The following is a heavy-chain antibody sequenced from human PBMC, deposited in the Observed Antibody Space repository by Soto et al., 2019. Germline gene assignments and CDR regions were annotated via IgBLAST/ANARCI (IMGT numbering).Heavy chain of an antibody. D-gene: IGHD2-15*01. V-gene: IGHV4-59*01. CDR2: IYYSGST. J-gene: IGHJ5*02. Sequence: PSEALCLTWTVSGGFISSYYWSWSRQPPGKGLEWIGYIYYSGSTNYNPSLKSRVTISVDTSKNQFSLKLSSVTAADTAVYYCARERQSPGYGSGGRCRGEYNWFDAWGQRTLVSVSS. CDR1: GGFISSYY. CDR3: ARERQSPGYGSGGRCRGEYNWFDA.